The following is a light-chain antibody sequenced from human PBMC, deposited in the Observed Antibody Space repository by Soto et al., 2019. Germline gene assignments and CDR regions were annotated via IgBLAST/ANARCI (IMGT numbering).Light chain of an antibody. V-gene: IGKV3-11*01. J-gene: IGKJ4*01. CDR2: AAS. CDR1: QNINSY. CDR3: QQRTNWPLT. Sequence: EIVLTQSPATLSLSPGERATLSCRASQNINSYLAWFQHKPGQAPRLLIYAASNRATGIPARFNGSGSGTDFTLTINSLEPEDFAVYYCQQRTNWPLTFGGGTKVEI.